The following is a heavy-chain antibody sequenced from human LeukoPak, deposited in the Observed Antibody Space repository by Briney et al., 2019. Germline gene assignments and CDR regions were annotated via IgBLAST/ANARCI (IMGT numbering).Heavy chain of an antibody. CDR2: IYSGGST. J-gene: IGHJ4*02. CDR3: ARGDSVVTAAY. Sequence: GGSLRLSCAASGFTFSSYDMNWVRQAPGKGLEWVSVIYSGGSTYYADSVKGRFTISRDNSKNTLYLQMNSLRAEDTAVYYCARGDSVVTAAYWGQGTLVTVSS. V-gene: IGHV3-53*01. D-gene: IGHD2-21*02. CDR1: GFTFSSYD.